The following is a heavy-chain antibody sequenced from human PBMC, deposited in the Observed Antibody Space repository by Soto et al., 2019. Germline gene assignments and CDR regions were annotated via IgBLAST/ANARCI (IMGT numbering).Heavy chain of an antibody. J-gene: IGHJ6*04. CDR1: GFTFSDYY. CDR2: ISSSGSTI. Sequence: QVQLVESGGGLVKPGGFLRLSCAASGFTFSDYYMSWIRQAPGKGLEWVSYISSSGSTIDYADSVKGRCTISRDNAKNSLYLQMNSLRAEDTAVYYCARGQTIAYTWIQLWSDVWGKGTTVTVSS. D-gene: IGHD5-18*01. V-gene: IGHV3-11*01. CDR3: ARGQTIAYTWIQLWSDV.